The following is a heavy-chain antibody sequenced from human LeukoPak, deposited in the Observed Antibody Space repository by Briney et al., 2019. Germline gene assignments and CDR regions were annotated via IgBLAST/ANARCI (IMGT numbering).Heavy chain of an antibody. CDR2: INPNSGGT. CDR1: GYTFTGYY. V-gene: IGHV1-2*02. J-gene: IGHJ4*02. CDR3: ARDPTLAYSSGWSDY. Sequence: ASVKVSCKASGYTFTGYYMHWVRQAPGPGLEWMGWINPNSGGTNYAQKYQGRVTMTRDTSISTAYMELSRLRSDDTAVYYCARDPTLAYSSGWSDYWGQGTLVTVSS. D-gene: IGHD6-19*01.